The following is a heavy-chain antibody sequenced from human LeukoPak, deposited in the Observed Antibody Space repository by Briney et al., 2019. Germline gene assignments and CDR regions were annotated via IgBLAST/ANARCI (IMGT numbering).Heavy chain of an antibody. V-gene: IGHV1-69*13. CDR1: GGTFSSYA. CDR2: IIPIFGTA. J-gene: IGHJ6*03. CDR3: ARGRTVRGVIKFYYYMDV. D-gene: IGHD3-10*01. Sequence: ASVKVSCKASGGTFSSYAISWVRQAPGQGLEWMGGIIPIFGTANYAQKFQGRVTITADESTSTAYMELSSLRSEDTAVYYCARGRTVRGVIKFYYYMDVWGKGTTVTVSS.